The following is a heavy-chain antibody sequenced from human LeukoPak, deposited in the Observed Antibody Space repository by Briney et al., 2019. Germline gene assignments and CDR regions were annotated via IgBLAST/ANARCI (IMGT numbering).Heavy chain of an antibody. CDR2: ITSNSVGT. J-gene: IGHJ4*02. D-gene: IGHD3-10*01. CDR3: ARGGSGSGYLYYFDS. V-gene: IGHV1-2*06. CDR1: GHSSSDYS. Sequence: GASVPVSCKASGHSSSDYSIHWARHAPGQGLEWIGRITSNSVGTSYAQNFQGRVTMPRDTSISTVYMEVSGLTADDTAVYFCARGGSGSGYLYYFDSWGQGTLVSVSS.